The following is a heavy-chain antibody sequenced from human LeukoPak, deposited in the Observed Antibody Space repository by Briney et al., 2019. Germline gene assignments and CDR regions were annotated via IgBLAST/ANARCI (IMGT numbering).Heavy chain of an antibody. CDR3: ARGSIERDFDY. CDR2: ISSSSSYI. D-gene: IGHD1-1*01. V-gene: IGHV3-21*01. Sequence: GGPLRLSCAASGFTFSSYSMNWVRQAPGKGLEWVSSISSSSSYIYYADSVKGRFTVSRDNAKNSLYLQMNSLRAEDTAVYYCARGSIERDFDYWGQGTLVTVSS. J-gene: IGHJ4*02. CDR1: GFTFSSYS.